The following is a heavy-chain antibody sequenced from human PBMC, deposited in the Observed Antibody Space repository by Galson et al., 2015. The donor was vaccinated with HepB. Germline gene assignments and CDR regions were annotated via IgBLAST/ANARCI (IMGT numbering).Heavy chain of an antibody. CDR3: ARANDATRRPWFDP. CDR1: SGSLSNGDYY. V-gene: IGHV4-30-4*01. D-gene: IGHD1-1*01. CDR2: IYYSGSA. Sequence: TLSLTCTASSGSLSNGDYYWSWIRQSPGKDLEWIGYIYYSGSAYYNPSLKSRVSISVDTSKNRFSLKLNSVTAADTAVYYCARANDATRRPWFDPWGQGTLVTVSS. J-gene: IGHJ5*02.